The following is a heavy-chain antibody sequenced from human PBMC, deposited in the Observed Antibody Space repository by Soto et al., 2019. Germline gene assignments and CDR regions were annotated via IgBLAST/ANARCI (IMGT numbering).Heavy chain of an antibody. Sequence: QVQLVESGGGVVQPGRSLRLSCAASGFIFRSYGMHWVRQAPGKGLEWVAAIAYDGSSKFYGDPMKGRFTISRAHSKNTVDLLMNRLRVEVTAVFYCAKDTYYDDSSGYYTCDYWGQGTLGTGSS. D-gene: IGHD3-22*01. J-gene: IGHJ4*01. V-gene: IGHV3-30*18. CDR1: GFIFRSYG. CDR2: IAYDGSSK. CDR3: AKDTYYDDSSGYYTCDY.